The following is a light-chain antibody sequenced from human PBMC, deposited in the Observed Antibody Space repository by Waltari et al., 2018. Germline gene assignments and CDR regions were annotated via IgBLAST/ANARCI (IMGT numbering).Light chain of an antibody. V-gene: IGLV6-57*03. CDR2: ENN. CDR1: SGSVTANS. Sequence: NFMLTQSHSVSESPGKTVTISCTRSSGSVTANSMQWYQQRPGSAPTPVIYENNQRPSGVPDRFTGSIDMSSHSASLTISGLKTEDEADYYCQSYDNNNWLFGGGTKLTVL. J-gene: IGLJ3*02. CDR3: QSYDNNNWL.